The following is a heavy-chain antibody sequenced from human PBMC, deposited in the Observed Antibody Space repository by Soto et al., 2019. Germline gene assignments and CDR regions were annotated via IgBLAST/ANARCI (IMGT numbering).Heavy chain of an antibody. CDR2: IKPGTSDI. CDR3: ARQLSYICDS. Sequence: PGESLKISCKGVGYNFGSAWIGWVRQTPGKGLEWMGIIKPGTSDIRYSPSFRGQVTISADEAASTAYLQWSGLRASDTAIYFCARQLSYICDSWGQGTLVTVSS. D-gene: IGHD1-26*01. J-gene: IGHJ4*02. V-gene: IGHV5-51*01. CDR1: GYNFGSAW.